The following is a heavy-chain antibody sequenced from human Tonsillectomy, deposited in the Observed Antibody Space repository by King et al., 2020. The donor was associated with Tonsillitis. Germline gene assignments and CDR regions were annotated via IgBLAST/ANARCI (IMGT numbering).Heavy chain of an antibody. V-gene: IGHV3-21*01. D-gene: IGHD5-24*01. CDR2: ISSSSSYI. J-gene: IGHJ4*02. CDR1: GFTFSSYS. Sequence: VQLVESGGGLVKPGGSLRLSCAASGFTFSSYSMNWVRQAPGKGLEWVSSISSSSSYIYYADSVKGRFTISRDNAKNSLYLQMNSLRAEDTAVYYCAREVATMSPWGDYWGQGTLVTVSS. CDR3: AREVATMSPWGDY.